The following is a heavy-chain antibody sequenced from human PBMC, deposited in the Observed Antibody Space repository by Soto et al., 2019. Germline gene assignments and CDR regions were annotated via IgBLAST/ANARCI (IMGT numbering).Heavy chain of an antibody. CDR1: GGIFSTYA. Sequence: QVQLVQSGAEVKKPGSSVKVSCKASGGIFSTYAISSLRQAPEQRLEWMGGIIPLFGTPNYAPRFQGRVSITADEATSTAYMELSRLRSEDTAVYYWARDRDYYGSGNYYNRIDFWGQGTLVTVSS. V-gene: IGHV1-69*01. J-gene: IGHJ4*02. D-gene: IGHD3-10*01. CDR2: IIPLFGTP. CDR3: ARDRDYYGSGNYYNRIDF.